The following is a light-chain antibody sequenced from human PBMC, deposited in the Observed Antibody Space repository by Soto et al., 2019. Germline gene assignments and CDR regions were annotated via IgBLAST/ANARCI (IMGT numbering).Light chain of an antibody. Sequence: EIVLTQSPGTLSLSPGERATLSCRVSQSVSSRYLAWYQQKPGQAPRLLIYGASSRATGIPDRFSGSGSGTDVTITISRLEPEDFAVYYCQQYGSSPRTCGQGTKVDIK. V-gene: IGKV3-20*01. CDR1: QSVSSRY. J-gene: IGKJ1*01. CDR3: QQYGSSPRT. CDR2: GAS.